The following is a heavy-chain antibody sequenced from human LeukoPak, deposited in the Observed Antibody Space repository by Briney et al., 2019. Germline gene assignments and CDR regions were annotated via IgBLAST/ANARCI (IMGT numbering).Heavy chain of an antibody. V-gene: IGHV4-34*01. Sequence: SETLSLTCAVYGGSFSGYYWSWIRQPPGKGLEWIGEINHSGSTNYNPSLKSRVTISVDTSKNQFSLKLSSVTAADTAVYYCARGLNYYFNWFDPWGQGTLVTVSS. D-gene: IGHD3-10*01. J-gene: IGHJ5*02. CDR3: ARGLNYYFNWFDP. CDR1: GGSFSGYY. CDR2: INHSGST.